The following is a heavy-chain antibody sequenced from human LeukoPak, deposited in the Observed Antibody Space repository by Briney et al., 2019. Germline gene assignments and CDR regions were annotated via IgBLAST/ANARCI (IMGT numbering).Heavy chain of an antibody. CDR2: ISSSSSYI. Sequence: PGGSLRLSCAASGFTFSSYSMNWVRQAPGKGLEWVSSISSSSSYIYYADSVKGRFTISRDNAKNSLYLQMNSLRAEDTAVYYCARDYDFWSGYGGDWGQGTLVTVSS. CDR1: GFTFSSYS. V-gene: IGHV3-21*01. CDR3: ARDYDFWSGYGGD. D-gene: IGHD3-3*01. J-gene: IGHJ4*02.